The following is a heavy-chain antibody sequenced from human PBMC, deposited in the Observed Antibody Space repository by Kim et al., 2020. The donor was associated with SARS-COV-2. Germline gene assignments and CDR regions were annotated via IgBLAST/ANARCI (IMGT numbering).Heavy chain of an antibody. J-gene: IGHJ3*02. V-gene: IGHV3-73*01. Sequence: GGSLRLSCAASGFSFSDSAMHWVRQASGKGLEWVGRIRSKANSYATTYAASVKGRFTISRDDSKNAAYLQMNSLKTEDTAVYDCTSVPGTTVAFWDAYDIWGQGTMVTVSS. CDR3: TSVPGTTVAFWDAYDI. CDR2: IRSKANSYAT. CDR1: GFSFSDSA. D-gene: IGHD1-1*01.